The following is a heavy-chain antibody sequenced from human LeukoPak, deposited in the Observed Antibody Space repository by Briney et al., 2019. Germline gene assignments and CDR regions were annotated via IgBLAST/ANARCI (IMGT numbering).Heavy chain of an antibody. CDR2: IYYSGST. CDR1: GGSISSSSYY. V-gene: IGHV4-39*07. CDR3: AIEERVVAATLKYYYYYMDV. Sequence: SETLSLTCTVSGGSISSSSYYWGWIRQPPGKGLEWIGSIYYSGSTYYNPSLKSRVTISVDTSKNQFSLKLSSVTAADTAVYYCAIEERVVAATLKYYYYYMDVWGKGTTVTISS. J-gene: IGHJ6*03. D-gene: IGHD2-15*01.